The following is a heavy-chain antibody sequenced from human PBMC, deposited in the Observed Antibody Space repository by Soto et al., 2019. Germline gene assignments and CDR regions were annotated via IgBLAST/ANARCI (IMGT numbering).Heavy chain of an antibody. CDR2: NNHSGST. J-gene: IGHJ6*01. V-gene: IGHV4-34*01. Sequence: QVQLQQWGAGLLKPSETLSLTCAVYGGSFSGYYWNWIRQPPGKGLEWIGENNHSGSTNYNPSLKSRVTISVDTSKNQFARQLSSVTAADTAVYYCARVSGIYYYGMDVW. D-gene: IGHD3-10*01. CDR3: ARVSGIYYYGMDV. CDR1: GGSFSGYY.